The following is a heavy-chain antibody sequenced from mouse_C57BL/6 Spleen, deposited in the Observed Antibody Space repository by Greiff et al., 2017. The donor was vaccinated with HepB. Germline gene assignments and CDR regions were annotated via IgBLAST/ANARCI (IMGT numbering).Heavy chain of an antibody. CDR2: ISDGGSYT. V-gene: IGHV5-4*01. CDR1: GFTFSSYA. J-gene: IGHJ4*01. CDR3: ARDLSNYYGSSLYYYAMDY. D-gene: IGHD1-1*01. Sequence: EVNVVESGGGLVKPGGSLKLSCAASGFTFSSYAMSWVRQTPEKRLEWVATISDGGSYTYYPDNVKGRFTISRDNAKNNLYLQMSHLKSEDTAMYYCARDLSNYYGSSLYYYAMDYWGQGTSVTVSS.